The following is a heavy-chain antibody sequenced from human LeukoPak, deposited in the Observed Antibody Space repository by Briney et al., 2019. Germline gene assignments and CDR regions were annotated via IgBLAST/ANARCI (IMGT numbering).Heavy chain of an antibody. V-gene: IGHV3-7*01. D-gene: IGHD3-10*01. CDR1: GFTFSSYW. J-gene: IGHJ4*02. CDR3: ARQRISRLIRGVISDY. Sequence: GGSLRLSCAASGFTFSSYWMSWVRQAPGKGLEWVASIKEDGSAKYYVDSVKGRFTISRDNAKNALYLHMNSLRVEDTAVYYCARQRISRLIRGVISDYWGQGTLVTVSS. CDR2: IKEDGSAK.